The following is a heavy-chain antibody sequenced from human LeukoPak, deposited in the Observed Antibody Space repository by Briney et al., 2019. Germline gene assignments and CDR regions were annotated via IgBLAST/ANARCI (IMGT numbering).Heavy chain of an antibody. D-gene: IGHD5-18*01. CDR1: GGSFSGYY. Sequence: PSETLSLTCAVYGGSFSGYYWSWIRQPPGKGLEWIGEINHSGSTNYNPSLKSRVTISVDTSKNQFSLKLSSVTAADTAVYYCGIQLWLLYAFDIWGQGTMVTVSS. J-gene: IGHJ3*02. V-gene: IGHV4-34*01. CDR2: INHSGST. CDR3: GIQLWLLYAFDI.